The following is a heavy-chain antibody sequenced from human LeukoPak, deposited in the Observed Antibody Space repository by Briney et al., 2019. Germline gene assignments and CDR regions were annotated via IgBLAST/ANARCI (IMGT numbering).Heavy chain of an antibody. CDR3: ARDRSTAMAKNDAFDI. J-gene: IGHJ3*02. CDR1: GFTLSSYE. V-gene: IGHV3-21*01. D-gene: IGHD5-18*01. CDR2: ISSSSSYI. Sequence: PGGSLRLSCTVSGFTLSSYEMSWIRQAPGKGLEWVSSISSSSSYIYYADSVKGRFTISRDNAKNSLYLQMNSLRAEDTAVYYCARDRSTAMAKNDAFDIWGQGTMVTVSS.